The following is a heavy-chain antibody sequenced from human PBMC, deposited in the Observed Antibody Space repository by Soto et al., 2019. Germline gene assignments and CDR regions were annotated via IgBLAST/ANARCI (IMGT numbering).Heavy chain of an antibody. Sequence: PSETLSLTCTVSGGSISSYYWSWIRQPPGKGLEWIGYIYYSGSTNYNPSLKSRVTISVDTSKNQFSLKLSSVTAADTAVYYCASLRHDMVRGVPNWFDPWGQGTLVTVSS. J-gene: IGHJ5*02. D-gene: IGHD3-10*01. V-gene: IGHV4-59*08. CDR2: IYYSGST. CDR1: GGSISSYY. CDR3: ASLRHDMVRGVPNWFDP.